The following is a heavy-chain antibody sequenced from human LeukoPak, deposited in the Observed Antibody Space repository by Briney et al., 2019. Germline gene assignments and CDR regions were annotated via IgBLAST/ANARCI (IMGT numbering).Heavy chain of an antibody. J-gene: IGHJ4*02. CDR3: ARRRTTVTTSLDY. CDR1: GFTFSSYE. Sequence: GGSLRLSCATSGFTFSSYEMNWVRQAPGKGLEWASYISSSGSTIYYADSVKGRFTISRDNAKNSLYLQMNSLRAEDTAVYYCARRRTTVTTSLDYWGQGTLVTVSS. V-gene: IGHV3-48*03. D-gene: IGHD4-17*01. CDR2: ISSSGSTI.